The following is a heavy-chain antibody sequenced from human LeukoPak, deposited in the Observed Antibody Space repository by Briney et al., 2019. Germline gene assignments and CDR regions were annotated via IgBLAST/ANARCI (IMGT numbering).Heavy chain of an antibody. D-gene: IGHD3-16*02. CDR1: GFTFSNYG. CDR3: AKAFITPYYYYGMDV. V-gene: IGHV3-30*18. J-gene: IGHJ6*02. CDR2: ISYDGSNK. Sequence: GGSLRLSCAASGFTFSNYGMHWVRQAPGKGLEWVAVISYDGSNKDYADSVKGRFTISRDNSKNTLYLQMNSLRAEDTAVYYCAKAFITPYYYYGMDVWGQGTTVTVSS.